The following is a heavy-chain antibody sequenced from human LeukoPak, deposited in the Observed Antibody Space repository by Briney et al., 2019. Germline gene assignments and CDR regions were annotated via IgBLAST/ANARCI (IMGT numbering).Heavy chain of an antibody. CDR2: IYSGGST. D-gene: IGHD2-21*02. V-gene: IGHV3-53*04. CDR1: GFTVSSNY. Sequence: GSLRLSCAASGFTVSSNYMSWVRQAPGKGLEWVSVIYSGGSTYYADSVKGRFTISRHNSKNTLYLQMNSLRAEDTAVYYCARVQHIVVVTADEYYFDYWGQGTLVTVSS. CDR3: ARVQHIVVVTADEYYFDY. J-gene: IGHJ4*02.